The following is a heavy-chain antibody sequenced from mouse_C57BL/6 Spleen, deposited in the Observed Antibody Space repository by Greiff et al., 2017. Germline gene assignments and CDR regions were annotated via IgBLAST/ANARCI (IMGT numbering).Heavy chain of an antibody. CDR1: GFTFSDYY. V-gene: IGHV5-16*01. CDR2: INYDGSST. J-gene: IGHJ3*01. D-gene: IGHD1-1*01. CDR3: ARGYGSSYNWFAY. Sequence: EVKLMESEGGLVQPGSSMKLSCTASGFTFSDYYMAWVRQVPEKGLEWVANINYDGSSTYYLDSLKSRFIISRDNAKNILYLQMSSLKSEDTATYYCARGYGSSYNWFAYWCQGTLVTVSA.